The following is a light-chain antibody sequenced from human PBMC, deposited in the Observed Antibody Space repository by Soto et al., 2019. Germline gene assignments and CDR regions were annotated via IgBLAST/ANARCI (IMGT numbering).Light chain of an antibody. J-gene: IGLJ2*01. CDR2: DVS. Sequence: QSALTQPASVSGSPGQSITISCTGTSSDVGGYNYVSWYQQHPGKAPKLMIYDVSNRPSGVSNRFSGSKSGNTASLTISGLQAEEEADYYCSSYTSSSTQVVFGGGTQLPVL. CDR3: SSYTSSSTQVV. V-gene: IGLV2-14*01. CDR1: SSDVGGYNY.